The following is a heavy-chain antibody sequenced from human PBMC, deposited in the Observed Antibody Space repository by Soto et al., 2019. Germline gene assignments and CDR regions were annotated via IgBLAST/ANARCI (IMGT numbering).Heavy chain of an antibody. CDR2: INPNSGGT. CDR3: ARDNSAQLGSKYYYYYYMDV. D-gene: IGHD2-15*01. Sequence: SVKVSCKASGYTFTGYYMHWVRQAPGQGLEWMGWINPNSGGTNYAQKFQGWVTMTRDTSISAAYMELSRLRSDDTAVYYCARDNSAQLGSKYYYYYYMDVWGKGTTVTVSS. V-gene: IGHV1-2*04. CDR1: GYTFTGYY. J-gene: IGHJ6*03.